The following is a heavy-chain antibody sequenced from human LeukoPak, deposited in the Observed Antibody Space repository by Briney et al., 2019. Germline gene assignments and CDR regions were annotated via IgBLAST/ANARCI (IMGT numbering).Heavy chain of an antibody. CDR1: GFTFSSYV. J-gene: IGHJ3*02. Sequence: PGGSLRLSCAASGFTFSSYVMSWVRQAPGKGLEWVSTISGSGSSTYYADSVKGRFTISSDNSKNTLYLQMNSLRAEDTAFYYCAKGDRYYYDSSGYVAFDIWGQGTMVTVSS. CDR3: AKGDRYYYDSSGYVAFDI. CDR2: ISGSGSST. V-gene: IGHV3-23*01. D-gene: IGHD3-22*01.